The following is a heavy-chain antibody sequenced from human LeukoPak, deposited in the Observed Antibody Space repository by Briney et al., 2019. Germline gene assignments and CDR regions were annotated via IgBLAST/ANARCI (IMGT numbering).Heavy chain of an antibody. D-gene: IGHD2-2*01. V-gene: IGHV4-39*07. J-gene: IGHJ4*02. CDR3: AREGARYCSSTSCYAGLNY. Sequence: PSETLSLTCTVSGGSISSNRYYWGWIRQPPGQGLEWIGEINHSGSTNYNPSLKSRVTISVDTSKNQFSLKLSSVTAADTAVYYCAREGARYCSSTSCYAGLNYWGQGTLVTVSS. CDR2: INHSGST. CDR1: GGSISSNRYY.